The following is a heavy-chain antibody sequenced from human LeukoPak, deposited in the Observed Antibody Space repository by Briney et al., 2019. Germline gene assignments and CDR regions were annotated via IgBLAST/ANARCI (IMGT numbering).Heavy chain of an antibody. V-gene: IGHV3-21*04. CDR2: ISSSSSYV. J-gene: IGHJ6*02. D-gene: IGHD3-16*01. Sequence: GGSLRLSCAASGFTFSSYSMNWVRQAPGKGLEWVSSISSSSSYVYYADSVKGRFTISRDNAKNSLYLQMSNLRAEDTAVYFCARGGGLDVWGQGATVTVSS. CDR3: ARGGGLDV. CDR1: GFTFSSYS.